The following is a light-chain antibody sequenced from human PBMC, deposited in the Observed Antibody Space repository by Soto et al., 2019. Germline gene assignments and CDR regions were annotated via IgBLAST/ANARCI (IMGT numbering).Light chain of an antibody. J-gene: IGLJ2*01. V-gene: IGLV2-23*02. CDR1: SSDVGSINA. CDR3: CSYAGSSNMV. Sequence: QPVLTQPASVSGSPGQSITISCTGTSSDVGSINAVSWYQHHPGKAPKLMIFEVSERPSGVSNRFSGSKSGNTASLTISGLQAEDEADYYCCSYAGSSNMVFGGGTKLTVL. CDR2: EVS.